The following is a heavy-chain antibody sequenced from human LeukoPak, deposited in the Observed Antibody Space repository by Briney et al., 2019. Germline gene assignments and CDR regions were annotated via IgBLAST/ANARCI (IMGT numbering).Heavy chain of an antibody. Sequence: PSETLSLTCAVSGYSISSGYYWGWIRQPPGKGLEWIGSIYHSGSTYYNPSLKSRVTISVDTSKNQFSLKLSSVTAADTAVYYCARQVPSGDIVVVVAANDNWFDPWGQGTLVTVSS. CDR3: ARQVPSGDIVVVVAANDNWFDP. D-gene: IGHD2-15*01. J-gene: IGHJ5*02. V-gene: IGHV4-38-2*01. CDR1: GYSISSGYY. CDR2: IYHSGST.